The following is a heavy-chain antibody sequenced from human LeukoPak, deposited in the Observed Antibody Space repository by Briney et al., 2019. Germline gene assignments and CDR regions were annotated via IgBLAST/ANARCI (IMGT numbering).Heavy chain of an antibody. D-gene: IGHD5-18*01. CDR1: GFTFSIYA. Sequence: GSLRLSCAASGFTFSIYAMSWVRQAPGKGLAWVSGLNEDGGYTYYADSVKGRFTISRDKAKNSLYLQMNSLRDEDTAVYYCARGLGGYGFGYWGQGTLVTVSS. CDR3: ARGLGGYGFGY. CDR2: LNEDGGYT. V-gene: IGHV3-23*01. J-gene: IGHJ4*02.